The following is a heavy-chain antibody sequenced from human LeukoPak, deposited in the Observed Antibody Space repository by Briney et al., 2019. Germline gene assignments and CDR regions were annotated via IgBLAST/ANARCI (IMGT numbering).Heavy chain of an antibody. CDR3: ARYCSSTSCYLFDY. D-gene: IGHD2-2*01. CDR1: GGSISSGDYY. CDR2: IYYSGST. Sequence: TASETLSLTCTVSGGSISSGDYYWSWIRQPPGKGLEWIGYIYYSGSTYYNPSLKSRVTISVDTSKNQFSLKLSSVTAADTAVYYCARYCSSTSCYLFDYWGQGTLVTVSS. V-gene: IGHV4-30-4*08. J-gene: IGHJ4*02.